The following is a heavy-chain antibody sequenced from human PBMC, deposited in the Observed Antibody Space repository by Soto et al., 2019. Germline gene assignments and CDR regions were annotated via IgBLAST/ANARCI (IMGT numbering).Heavy chain of an antibody. CDR1: GGSISNYY. CDR2: IYDSGST. D-gene: IGHD3-10*01. J-gene: IGHJ4*02. CDR3: ARASVQYDSGTYEGGYYYFDY. Sequence: SETLSLTCTVSGGSISNYYWSWVRQPPGKGLEWIGYIYDSGSTNYNPSLKSRVTISVDTSKNQFSLRLTSVTAADTAVYYCARASVQYDSGTYEGGYYYFDYWGQGTLVTVSS. V-gene: IGHV4-59*12.